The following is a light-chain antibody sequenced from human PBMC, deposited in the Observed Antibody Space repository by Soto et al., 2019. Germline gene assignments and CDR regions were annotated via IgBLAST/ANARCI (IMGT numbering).Light chain of an antibody. CDR2: SNN. V-gene: IGLV1-44*01. Sequence: QSVLTQPPSASGTPGQRVTISCSGSSSNIGSNTANWYQQLPGTAPTLLIYSNNQRPSGVPDRFSGSKSGTSASLAVNGLQSGDEADYYCAAWDDSLNGPLFGGGTKVTVL. CDR1: SSNIGSNT. CDR3: AAWDDSLNGPL. J-gene: IGLJ3*02.